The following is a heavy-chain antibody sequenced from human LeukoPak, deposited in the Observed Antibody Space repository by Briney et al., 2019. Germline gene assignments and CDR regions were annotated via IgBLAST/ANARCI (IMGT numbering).Heavy chain of an antibody. CDR1: GFTFSDYA. D-gene: IGHD1-26*01. V-gene: IGHV3-30-3*01. CDR2: ISYDGGYK. Sequence: GGSLRLSCAASGFTFSDYAMHWVRQAPGKGLEWVTVISYDGGYKYYADSVKGRFTISRDNSKDTLYLQMNNLRAEDTAVYYCARGPVGATWYFDYWGQGTLVTVSS. CDR3: ARGPVGATWYFDY. J-gene: IGHJ4*02.